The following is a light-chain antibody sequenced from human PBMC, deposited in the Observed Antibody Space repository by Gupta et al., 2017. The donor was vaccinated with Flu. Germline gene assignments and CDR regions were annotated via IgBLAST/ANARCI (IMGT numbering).Light chain of an antibody. J-gene: IGKJ1*01. CDR2: DAF. CDR1: KTVRGDS. Sequence: DIVLTQSPGTLSLSPGERATLPRGANKTVRGDSLAWYQQKPGQAPRLLIYDAFSRATGVPDRFSGSGSGTDFTLTITRLEPEDFAVYFCKQYATSFQTFGQGTNVEIK. CDR3: KQYATSFQT. V-gene: IGKV3-20*01.